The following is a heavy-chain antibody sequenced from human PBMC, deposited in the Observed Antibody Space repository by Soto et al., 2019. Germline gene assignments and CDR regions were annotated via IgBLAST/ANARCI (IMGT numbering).Heavy chain of an antibody. V-gene: IGHV1-46*01. D-gene: IGHD2-8*01. CDR2: INPSGGST. CDR1: GYTFTSYY. Sequence: ASVKVSCKASGYTFTSYYMHWVRQAPGQGLEWMGIINPSGGSTSYAQKFQGRVTMTRDTSTSTVYMGLSSLRSEDTAVYYCARVPVDCTNGVCPFAYWGQGTLVTVSS. J-gene: IGHJ4*02. CDR3: ARVPVDCTNGVCPFAY.